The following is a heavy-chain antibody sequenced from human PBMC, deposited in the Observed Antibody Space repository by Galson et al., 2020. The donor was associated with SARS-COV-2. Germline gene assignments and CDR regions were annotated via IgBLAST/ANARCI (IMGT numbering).Heavy chain of an antibody. D-gene: IGHD2-15*01. CDR2: IYYSGST. Sequence: SQTLSLTCTVSGGSISSHYWSWIRQPPGKGLEWIGYIYYSGSTNYNPSLKSRVTISVDTSKNQFSLKLSSVTAADTAVYYCATALGYCSGGGCYSARAFDIWGQGTLVTVSS. J-gene: IGHJ3*02. CDR1: GGSISSHY. V-gene: IGHV4-59*11. CDR3: ATALGYCSGGGCYSARAFDI.